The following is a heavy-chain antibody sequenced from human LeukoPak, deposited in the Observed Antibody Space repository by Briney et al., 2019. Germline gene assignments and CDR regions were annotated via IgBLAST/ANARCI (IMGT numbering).Heavy chain of an antibody. V-gene: IGHV3-48*03. J-gene: IGHJ4*02. D-gene: IGHD3-10*01. CDR2: ISSSGSTI. CDR3: ARATYYYGSGINDY. CDR1: GFTFSSYE. Sequence: PGGSLRLSCAASGFTFSSYEMNWVRQAPGKGLEWVSYISSSGSTIYYADSVKGRFTISRDNAKNSLYLQMNSLRAEDTAVYYCARATYYYGSGINDYWGQGTLVTVSS.